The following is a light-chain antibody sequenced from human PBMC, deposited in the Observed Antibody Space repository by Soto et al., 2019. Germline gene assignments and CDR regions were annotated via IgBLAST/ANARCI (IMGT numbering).Light chain of an antibody. Sequence: QSALTQPASVSGSPGQSITISCTGTSSDIDFYNYVSWYQHHPGKGPKLVIYEVSDRPSWIADRFSGSKSGNTASLTISGLQAEDEADYYCSSYTTTRSFVFGTGTKVTVL. CDR2: EVS. CDR3: SSYTTTRSFV. J-gene: IGLJ1*01. V-gene: IGLV2-14*01. CDR1: SSDIDFYNY.